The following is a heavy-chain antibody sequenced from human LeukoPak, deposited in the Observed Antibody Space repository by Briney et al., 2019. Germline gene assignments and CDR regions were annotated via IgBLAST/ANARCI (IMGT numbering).Heavy chain of an antibody. V-gene: IGHV4-59*08. CDR2: IYYSGST. J-gene: IGHJ4*02. Sequence: SETLSLTCTVSGGSISSYYWSWIRQPPGKGLEWIGYIYYSGSTNYNPSLKSRVTISVDTSKNQFSLKLSSVTAADTAVYYCARSRGYSGCPFDYWGQGTLVTVSS. D-gene: IGHD5-12*01. CDR1: GGSISSYY. CDR3: ARSRGYSGCPFDY.